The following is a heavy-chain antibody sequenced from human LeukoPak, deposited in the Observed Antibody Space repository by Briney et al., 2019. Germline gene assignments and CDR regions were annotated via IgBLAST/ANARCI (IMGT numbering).Heavy chain of an antibody. CDR2: IYSDGSST. Sequence: GGSLRLSCAASEFTFSSYTMHWVRQAPEKGLVWVSRIYSDGSSTYADSVKGRFTISRDNARNTPYVQMNILRAEDTAVYYCVTGSGFAYWGQGTLVAVSS. CDR1: EFTFSSYT. D-gene: IGHD6-19*01. V-gene: IGHV3-74*01. J-gene: IGHJ4*02. CDR3: VTGSGFAY.